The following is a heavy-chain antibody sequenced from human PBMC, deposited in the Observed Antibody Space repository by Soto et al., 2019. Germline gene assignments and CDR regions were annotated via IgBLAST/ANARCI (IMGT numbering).Heavy chain of an antibody. Sequence: QVQLVESGGGVVQPGRSLRLSCAASGFIFSNYAMHWFRQAPGKGLEWVAVIWYHGRNQYYADSVKGRFTISRDQSKNTLYLEMNSLRAEDTAVYYCARESATAYYNDLDVWGQGTTVTVSS. CDR1: GFIFSNYA. CDR3: ARESATAYYNDLDV. J-gene: IGHJ6*02. V-gene: IGHV3-33*01. D-gene: IGHD2-21*02. CDR2: IWYHGRNQ.